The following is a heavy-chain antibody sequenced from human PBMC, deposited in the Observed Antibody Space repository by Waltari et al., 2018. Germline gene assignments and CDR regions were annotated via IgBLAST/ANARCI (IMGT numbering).Heavy chain of an antibody. Sequence: QVQLVQSGAEVKKPGASVKVSCKASGYTFTSYDINWVRQASGQGLEWMGWMNPNSGNTGYAQKFQGRVTMTRNTSISTAYMELSSLRSEDTAVYYCARGPGVEWLTLYYFDYWGQGTLVTVSS. CDR3: ARGPGVEWLTLYYFDY. CDR2: MNPNSGNT. J-gene: IGHJ4*02. D-gene: IGHD3-3*01. V-gene: IGHV1-8*01. CDR1: GYTFTSYD.